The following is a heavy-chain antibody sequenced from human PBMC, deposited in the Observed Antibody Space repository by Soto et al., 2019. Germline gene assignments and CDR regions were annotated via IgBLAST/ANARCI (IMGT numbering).Heavy chain of an antibody. CDR3: SRGSYGGHAY. CDR1: GGTFSTYG. Sequence: QVQLVQSGAEVKKPGSSVKVSCKASGGTFSTYGINWVRQAPAQGLEWMGGVIPILGTANYAQKFQGRVTINAGESTDTAYLEPSSPRSEDNAVYYCSRGSYGGHAYWGQGTLVTVSS. J-gene: IGHJ4*02. CDR2: VIPILGTA. D-gene: IGHD4-17*01. V-gene: IGHV1-69*01.